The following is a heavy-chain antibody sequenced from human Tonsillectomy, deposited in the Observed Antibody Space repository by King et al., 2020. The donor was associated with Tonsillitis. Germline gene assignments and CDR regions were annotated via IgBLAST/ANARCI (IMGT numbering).Heavy chain of an antibody. CDR1: GFTFGDYA. D-gene: IGHD3-3*01. J-gene: IGHJ3*02. Sequence: ESQLVQSGGGLVQPGRSLRLSCTASGFTFGDYAMSWVRQAPGKGLEWVGCIRSKASGGTTEYAASVKGRFTISRDDSNSIAYLQMNSLKTEDTAVYYCTRVPRWSTLYAFDIWGQGTMVTVSS. V-gene: IGHV3-49*04. CDR3: TRVPRWSTLYAFDI. CDR2: IRSKASGGTT.